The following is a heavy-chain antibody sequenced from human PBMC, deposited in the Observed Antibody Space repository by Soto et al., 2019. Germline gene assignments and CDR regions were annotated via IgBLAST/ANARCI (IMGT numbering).Heavy chain of an antibody. Sequence: QVQLLQSGAEVKKPGSSVRVSCEASGGTFRTYAISWVRQAPGQGLEWLGEIIPIFGTVNYAQKFQGRGTITADEATTTDYMDPRSLRSEDTAVYYCAKGAVAGTPTSYYYYGMDVWGQGTTVTVSS. D-gene: IGHD6-19*01. CDR3: AKGAVAGTPTSYYYYGMDV. V-gene: IGHV1-69*12. J-gene: IGHJ6*02. CDR2: IIPIFGTV. CDR1: GGTFRTYA.